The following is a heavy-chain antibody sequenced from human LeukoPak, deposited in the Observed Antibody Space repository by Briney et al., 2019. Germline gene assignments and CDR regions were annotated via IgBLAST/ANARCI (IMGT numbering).Heavy chain of an antibody. V-gene: IGHV3-21*01. Sequence: GGSLRLSCAASGFTFSSYSMNWVRQAPGKGLEWVSSISSSSSYIYYADSVKSRFTISRDNAKNSLYLQMNSLRAEDTAVYYCARDRGDIVVVPAVLFDYWGQGTLVTVSS. D-gene: IGHD2-2*01. J-gene: IGHJ4*02. CDR2: ISSSSSYI. CDR3: ARDRGDIVVVPAVLFDY. CDR1: GFTFSSYS.